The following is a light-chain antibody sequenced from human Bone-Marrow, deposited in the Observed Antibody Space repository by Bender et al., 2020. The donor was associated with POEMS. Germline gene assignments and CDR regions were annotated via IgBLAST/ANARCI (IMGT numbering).Light chain of an antibody. Sequence: QSALTQPRSASGSPGQSVTISCTGTSSDVGGYNYVSWYQQHPGKAPKLMIFEINKRASGVPDRFSGSKSGNTASLTVSGLQAEDEADYYCCSYGGDNTLVVFGGGTKLTVL. CDR1: SSDVGGYNY. CDR3: CSYGGDNTLVV. CDR2: EIN. V-gene: IGLV2-8*01. J-gene: IGLJ2*01.